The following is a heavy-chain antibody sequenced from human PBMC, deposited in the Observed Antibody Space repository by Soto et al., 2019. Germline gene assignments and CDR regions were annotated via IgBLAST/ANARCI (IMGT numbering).Heavy chain of an antibody. Sequence: QVQLQESGPGLVKPSETLSLTCTVSGGSISNYYWSWIRQPPGKGLEWIGYSYYTGSTNYKSSLKSRATISVDTSKNQFFLKLNSVTAADTAVYYCARGPVDIALGYWYFDLWGRGTLVTVSS. V-gene: IGHV4-59*01. CDR3: ARGPVDIALGYWYFDL. D-gene: IGHD5-18*01. J-gene: IGHJ2*01. CDR1: GGSISNYY. CDR2: SYYTGST.